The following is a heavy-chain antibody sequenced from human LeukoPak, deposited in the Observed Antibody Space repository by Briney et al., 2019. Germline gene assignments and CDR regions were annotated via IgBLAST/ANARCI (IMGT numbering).Heavy chain of an antibody. Sequence: ASVKVSCKASGYTFTGYYMHWVRQAPGQGLEWMGIINPSGGSTSYAQKFQGRVTMTRDTSTSTVYMELSSLRSEDTAVYYCARSGYPRASFDYWGQGTLVTVSS. CDR2: INPSGGST. V-gene: IGHV1-46*01. D-gene: IGHD3-22*01. CDR3: ARSGYPRASFDY. CDR1: GYTFTGYY. J-gene: IGHJ4*02.